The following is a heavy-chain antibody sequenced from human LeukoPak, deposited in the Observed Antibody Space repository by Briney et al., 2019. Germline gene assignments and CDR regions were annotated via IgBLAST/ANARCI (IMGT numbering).Heavy chain of an antibody. CDR2: INHSGST. Sequence: SETLSLTCAVYGGSFSGYYWSWIRQPPGKGLEWIGEINHSGSTNYNPSLKSRVTISVDTSKNQFSLKLSSVTAADTAVYYCARGPGDYDILTGSYYFDYWGQGTLVTVSS. J-gene: IGHJ4*02. D-gene: IGHD3-9*01. V-gene: IGHV4-34*01. CDR3: ARGPGDYDILTGSYYFDY. CDR1: GGSFSGYY.